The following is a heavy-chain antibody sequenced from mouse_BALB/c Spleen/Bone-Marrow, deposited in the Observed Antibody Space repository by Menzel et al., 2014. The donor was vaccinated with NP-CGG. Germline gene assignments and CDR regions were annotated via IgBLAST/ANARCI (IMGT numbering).Heavy chain of an antibody. CDR1: GYTFSSYW. J-gene: IGHJ3*01. D-gene: IGHD6-2*01. CDR3: AREVSY. V-gene: IGHV1-9*01. CDR2: ILPGSGST. Sequence: VQLQQSGAELMKPGASVKISCEATGYTFSSYWIEWVKERPGHGLEWIGEILPGSGSTNYDEKFKGKATFTADTSSNTAYMQLSSLTSEDSAVYYCAREVSYWGQGTLVTVSA.